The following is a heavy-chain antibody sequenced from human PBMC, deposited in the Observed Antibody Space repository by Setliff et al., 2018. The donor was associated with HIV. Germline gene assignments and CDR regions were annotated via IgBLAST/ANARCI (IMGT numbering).Heavy chain of an antibody. J-gene: IGHJ4*02. CDR1: GYTFTGYF. CDR3: ARGGDDSGPGTWTFDY. CDR2: INPDSGDT. V-gene: IGHV1-2*02. Sequence: ASVKVSCKTSGYTFTGYFMHWVRQAPRQGLEWMGWINPDSGDTNYAQKFQGRLTMTRDTSINTAYMELTRLRSDDTAVYSCARGGDDSGPGTWTFDYWGQGALVTVSS. D-gene: IGHD3-10*01.